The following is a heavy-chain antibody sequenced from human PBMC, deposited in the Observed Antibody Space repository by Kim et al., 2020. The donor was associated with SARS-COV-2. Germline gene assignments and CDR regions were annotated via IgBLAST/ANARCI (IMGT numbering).Heavy chain of an antibody. Sequence: GGSLRLSCTASGFTFGDYAMSWFRQAPGKGLEWVGFIRSKAYGGTTEYAASVKGRFTISRDDSKSIAYLQMNSLKTEDTAVYYCTGDIWFGELYVDYWGQGTLVTVSS. CDR1: GFTFGDYA. J-gene: IGHJ4*02. CDR2: IRSKAYGGTT. D-gene: IGHD3-10*01. CDR3: TGDIWFGELYVDY. V-gene: IGHV3-49*03.